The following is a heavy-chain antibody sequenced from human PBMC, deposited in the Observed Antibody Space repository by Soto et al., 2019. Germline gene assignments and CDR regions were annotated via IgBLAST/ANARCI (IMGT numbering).Heavy chain of an antibody. CDR2: IYYSGST. CDR1: GGSISSYY. Sequence: ASETLSLTCTVSGGSISSYYWSWIRQPPGKGLEWIGYIYYSGSTNYNPSLKSRVTISVDTSKNQFSLKLSSVTAADTAVYYCARGVNWGMGYGMDVWGQGTTVTVSS. J-gene: IGHJ6*02. CDR3: ARGVNWGMGYGMDV. D-gene: IGHD7-27*01. V-gene: IGHV4-59*01.